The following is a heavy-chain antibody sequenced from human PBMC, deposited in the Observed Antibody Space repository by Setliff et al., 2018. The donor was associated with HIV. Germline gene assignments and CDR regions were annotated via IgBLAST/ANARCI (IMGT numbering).Heavy chain of an antibody. CDR3: ARPSVRMARNWYDFGY. V-gene: IGHV1-69*05. J-gene: IGHJ4*02. CDR1: GDTLSIHP. Sequence: SVKVSCKTSGDTLSIHPISWVRQAPGRGLDWMGGIIPAFGTANYAQKFQDRVTITTDESTTTVFMELTGLRSEDTAVYYCARPSVRMARNWYDFGYWGQGTLVTVSS. CDR2: IIPAFGTA. D-gene: IGHD1-1*01.